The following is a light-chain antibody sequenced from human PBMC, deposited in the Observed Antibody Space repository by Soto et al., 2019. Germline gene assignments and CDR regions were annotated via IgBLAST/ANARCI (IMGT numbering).Light chain of an antibody. J-gene: IGLJ1*01. Sequence: VLTQPPSVSAAPGQKVTISCSGSSSNIGGNSVSWYQQLPGTAPKLLIYDDNKRPSGIPDRFSGSKSGTSATLGITGFQTGDEGDYYCGSWDSSLSAYVFGTGTKVTVL. V-gene: IGLV1-51*01. CDR2: DDN. CDR3: GSWDSSLSAYV. CDR1: SSNIGGNS.